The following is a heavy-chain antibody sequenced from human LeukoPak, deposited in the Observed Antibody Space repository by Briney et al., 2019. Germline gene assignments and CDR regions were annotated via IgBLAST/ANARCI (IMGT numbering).Heavy chain of an antibody. D-gene: IGHD6-13*01. CDR3: ATSGSSWYGHWFDP. CDR1: GGSISSGSYY. V-gene: IGHV4-61*02. J-gene: IGHJ5*02. CDR2: IYTSGST. Sequence: SETLSLTCTVSGGSISSGSYYWSWIRQPAGKGLEWIGRIYTSGSTNYNPSLKSRVTISVDTSKNQFSLKLSSVTAADTAVYYCATSGSSWYGHWFDPWGQGTLVTVSS.